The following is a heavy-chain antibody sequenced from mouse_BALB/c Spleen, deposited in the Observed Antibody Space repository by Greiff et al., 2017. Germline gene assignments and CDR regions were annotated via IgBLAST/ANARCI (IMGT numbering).Heavy chain of an antibody. V-gene: IGHV5-17*02. Sequence: EVKLMESGGGLVQPGGSRKLSCAASGFTFSSFGMHWVRQAPEKGLEWVAYISSGSSTIYYADTVKGRFTISRDNPKNTLFLQMTSLRSEDTAMYDCARYGNYEGFAYWGQGTLVTVSA. D-gene: IGHD2-1*01. CDR1: GFTFSSFG. CDR2: ISSGSSTI. J-gene: IGHJ3*01. CDR3: ARYGNYEGFAY.